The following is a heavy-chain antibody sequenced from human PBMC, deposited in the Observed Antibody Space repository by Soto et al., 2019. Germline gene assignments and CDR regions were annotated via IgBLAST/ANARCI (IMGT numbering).Heavy chain of an antibody. CDR1: GGSISSYY. V-gene: IGHV4-59*01. J-gene: IGHJ4*02. D-gene: IGHD6-13*01. CDR2: IYYSGST. CDR3: ASPGHSSSWYYFDY. Sequence: PSETLSLTCTVSGGSISSYYWSWIRQPPGKGLEWIGYIYYSGSTNYNPSLKSRVTISVDTSKNQFSLKLCSVTAADTAVYYCASPGHSSSWYYFDYWRQGTLVTVSS.